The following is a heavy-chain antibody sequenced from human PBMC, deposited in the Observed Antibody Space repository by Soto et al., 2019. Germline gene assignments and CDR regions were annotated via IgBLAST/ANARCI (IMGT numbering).Heavy chain of an antibody. D-gene: IGHD3-3*01. Sequence: PGGSLRLSCAASGFTFSEYYMSWIRQAPGKGLEWVSYISDSGSTIYYADSVKGRFTISRDNDKNLLYLQMNSLRAEDTAVYYCTGGEYEFWSGDPNWGQGTLVTVSS. V-gene: IGHV3-11*01. J-gene: IGHJ4*02. CDR2: ISDSGSTI. CDR3: TGGEYEFWSGDPN. CDR1: GFTFSEYY.